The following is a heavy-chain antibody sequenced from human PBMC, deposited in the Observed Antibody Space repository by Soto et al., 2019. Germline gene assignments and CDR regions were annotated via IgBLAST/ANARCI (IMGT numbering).Heavy chain of an antibody. CDR3: ARREQWLENFDF. D-gene: IGHD6-19*01. V-gene: IGHV1-2*02. Sequence: ASVKVSCKTSGYTFTGYYIHWIRQAPGQGLEWMGWINPNSGDTNYSQEFQGRVTMTSDTSITTAYVELTRLRSDDTAVYYCARREQWLENFDFWGQGTLVTV. J-gene: IGHJ4*02. CDR2: INPNSGDT. CDR1: GYTFTGYY.